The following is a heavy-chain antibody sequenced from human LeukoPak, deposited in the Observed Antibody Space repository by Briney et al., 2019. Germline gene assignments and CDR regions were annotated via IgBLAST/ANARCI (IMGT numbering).Heavy chain of an antibody. J-gene: IGHJ4*02. CDR3: ARVTGYVIEDYFDY. Sequence: SETLSLTCTVSGGSISYYYWSWIRRPPGKGLEWIGYVYYSGSTNYNPSLKSRVTISVDTSKNQFSLRLSSVTAADTAVYYCARVTGYVIEDYFDYWGQGTLVTVSS. V-gene: IGHV4-59*01. CDR2: VYYSGST. D-gene: IGHD3-22*01. CDR1: GGSISYYY.